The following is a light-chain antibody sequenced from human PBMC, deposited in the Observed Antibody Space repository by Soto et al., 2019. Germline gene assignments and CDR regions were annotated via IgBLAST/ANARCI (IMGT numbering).Light chain of an antibody. V-gene: IGKV3-15*01. CDR2: DTS. Sequence: EIVMTQSPATLSVSPGERATLSCRASHSVNNNLAWYQQRSGQSPRLLIYDTSTRATGIPARFSGFGSGTEFTLTISSLQSEDFAVYYCQQYHNKWPRTFGQGTKVEIK. CDR1: HSVNNN. J-gene: IGKJ1*01. CDR3: QQYHNKWPRT.